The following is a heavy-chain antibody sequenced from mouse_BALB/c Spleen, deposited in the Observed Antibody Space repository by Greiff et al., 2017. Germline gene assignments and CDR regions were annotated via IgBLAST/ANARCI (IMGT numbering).Heavy chain of an antibody. J-gene: IGHJ3*01. CDR1: GYTFTSYW. Sequence: VQLVESGAELAKPGASVKMSCKASGYTFTSYWMHWVKQRPGQGLEWIGYINPSTGYTEYNQKFKDKATLTADKSSSTAYMQLSSLTSEDSAVYYCARLGDGYLAYWGQGTLVTVSA. CDR3: ARLGDGYLAY. D-gene: IGHD2-3*01. V-gene: IGHV1-7*01. CDR2: INPSTGYT.